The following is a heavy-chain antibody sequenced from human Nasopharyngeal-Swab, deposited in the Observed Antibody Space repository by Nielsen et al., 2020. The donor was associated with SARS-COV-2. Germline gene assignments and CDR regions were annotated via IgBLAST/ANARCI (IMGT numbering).Heavy chain of an antibody. V-gene: IGHV4-59*01. CDR2: IYYSGST. Sequence: WIRQPPGKGLEWIGYIYYSGSTNYNPSLKSRVTISVDTSKNQFSPKLSSVTAADTAVYYCARGGGDYYYYMDVWGKGTTVTVSS. CDR3: ARGGGDYYYYMDV. J-gene: IGHJ6*03.